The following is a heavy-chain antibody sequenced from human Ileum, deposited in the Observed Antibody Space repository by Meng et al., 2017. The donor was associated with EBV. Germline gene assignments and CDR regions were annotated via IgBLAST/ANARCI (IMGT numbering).Heavy chain of an antibody. CDR1: VYTFTSSS. Sequence: QVQLVQSGSALKKPGASVTVSCQAAVYTFTSSSMNWVRQAPGQGLEGMGWINLNTGNPTYAQGLTGRFVFSVDTSVSTAYLQIDSLKADDTAVYYCARGNGWRFDYWGQGTMVTVSA. CDR2: INLNTGNP. V-gene: IGHV7-4-1*01. J-gene: IGHJ4*02. CDR3: ARGNGWRFDY. D-gene: IGHD6-19*01.